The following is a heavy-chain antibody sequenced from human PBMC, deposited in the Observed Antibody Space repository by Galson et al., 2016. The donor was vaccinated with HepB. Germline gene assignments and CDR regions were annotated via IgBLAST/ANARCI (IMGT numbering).Heavy chain of an antibody. V-gene: IGHV2-5*01. J-gene: IGHJ4*02. Sequence: PALVKPTQTLTLTCTFSGFSLSSSGVGVGWIRQSPGKALEWPALIYWNDDKRYSPSLKSRLTITKDTSKNQVVLTLTNMDPVDTATYYCAHRRTSADYGSGKDHYFDYWGQGTQVTVSS. CDR1: GFSLSSSGVG. D-gene: IGHD3-10*01. CDR3: AHRRTSADYGSGKDHYFDY. CDR2: IYWNDDK.